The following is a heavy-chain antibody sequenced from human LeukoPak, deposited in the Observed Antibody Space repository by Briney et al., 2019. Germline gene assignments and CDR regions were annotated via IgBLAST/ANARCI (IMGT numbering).Heavy chain of an antibody. J-gene: IGHJ3*02. Sequence: SETLSLTCTVSGGSISSGDYYWSWIRQPPGKGLEWIGYIYYSGSTYYNPSLKSRVTISVDTSKNQFSLKLSSVTAADTAVYYCARDRTWGAYYYDSSGYYFAFDIWGQGTMVTVSS. D-gene: IGHD3-22*01. V-gene: IGHV4-30-4*08. CDR3: ARDRTWGAYYYDSSGYYFAFDI. CDR2: IYYSGST. CDR1: GGSISSGDYY.